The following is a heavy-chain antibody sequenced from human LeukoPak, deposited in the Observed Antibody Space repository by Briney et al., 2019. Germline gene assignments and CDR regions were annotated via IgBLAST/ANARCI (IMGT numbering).Heavy chain of an antibody. CDR2: ISAYNGNT. V-gene: IGHV1-18*01. D-gene: IGHD3-10*01. CDR3: ARGITMVRGASLGY. J-gene: IGHJ4*02. CDR1: GYTFTRYG. Sequence: ASVKVSCKASGYTFTRYGISWVRQAPGQGLEWMGWISAYNGNTNYAQKLQGRVTMTTNTSTSTAYMELRSLRSDDTAVYYCARGITMVRGASLGYWGQGTLVTVSS.